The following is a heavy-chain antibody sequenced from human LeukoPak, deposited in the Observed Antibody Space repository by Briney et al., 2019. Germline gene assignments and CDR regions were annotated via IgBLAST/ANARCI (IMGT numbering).Heavy chain of an antibody. CDR2: INHSGST. J-gene: IGHJ5*01. CDR1: GGSFSGYY. V-gene: IGHV4-34*09. Sequence: PSETLSLTCAVYGGSFSGYYWSWIRQPPGKGLEWIGEINHSGSTHYNPSLKSRLSISIDTSTNDFSLRLSSVTAADTAVYYCARVTRGVITYNWFDSWGQGALVLVSS. CDR3: ARVTRGVITYNWFDS. D-gene: IGHD3-10*01.